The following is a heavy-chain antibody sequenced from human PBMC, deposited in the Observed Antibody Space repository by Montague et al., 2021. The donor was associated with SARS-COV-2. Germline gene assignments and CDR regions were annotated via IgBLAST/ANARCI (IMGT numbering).Heavy chain of an antibody. CDR3: ARMGRKQNYYFDY. D-gene: IGHD1-14*01. V-gene: IGHV4-39*01. CDR2: IYHNGAI. J-gene: IGHJ4*02. CDR1: GGSISSDTSY. Sequence: SETLSLICTVSGGSISSDTSYWGWIRQPPGKGLEWVGNIYHNGAISYTPSLSSRLTISVDTSRNQFSLKLRSVTAADTAVYFCARMGRKQNYYFDYWGQGALVTVSS.